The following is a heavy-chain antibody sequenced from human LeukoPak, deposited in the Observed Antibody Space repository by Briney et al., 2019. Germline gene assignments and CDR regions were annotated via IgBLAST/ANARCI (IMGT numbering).Heavy chain of an antibody. CDR1: VGSISGYY. Sequence: SETLSLTCTVSVGSISGYYRSWIRQPPGQGLEWIAYIHSNGYTNYNLSLKSRVTISVDTSKNQFSLKVTSVTAADTAMYYCTKREGPMSGSYDYFDPWGQGTLVTVS. CDR3: TKREGPMSGSYDYFDP. D-gene: IGHD1-26*01. V-gene: IGHV4-4*09. J-gene: IGHJ5*02. CDR2: IHSNGYT.